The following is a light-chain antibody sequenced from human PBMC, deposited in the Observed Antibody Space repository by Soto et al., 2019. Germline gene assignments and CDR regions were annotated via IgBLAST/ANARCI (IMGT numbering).Light chain of an antibody. CDR3: HVWDSSSAHFHVV. CDR1: NIGGKS. V-gene: IGLV3-21*02. J-gene: IGLJ2*01. CDR2: DDS. Sequence: SYELTQAPSVSVAPGQTARMTCGGDNIGGKSVHWYQQKAGQAPVLVVYDDSDRPSGIPERFSGYNSGTTATLTINRVEAGDEADYYCHVWDSSSAHFHVVFGGGTKVTVL.